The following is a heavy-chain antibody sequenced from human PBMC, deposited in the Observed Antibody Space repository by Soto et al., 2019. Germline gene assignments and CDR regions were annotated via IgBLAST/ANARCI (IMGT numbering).Heavy chain of an antibody. CDR3: ARDLYDITMVRGVPCAFDI. CDR2: ISSSSSYI. CDR1: GFTFSSYS. V-gene: IGHV3-21*01. D-gene: IGHD3-10*01. J-gene: IGHJ3*02. Sequence: GGSLRLSCAASGFTFSSYSMNCVRQAPGKGLEWVSSISSSSSYIYYADSVKGRFTISRDNAKNSLYLQMNSLRAEDTAVYYCARDLYDITMVRGVPCAFDIWGQGTMVTVS.